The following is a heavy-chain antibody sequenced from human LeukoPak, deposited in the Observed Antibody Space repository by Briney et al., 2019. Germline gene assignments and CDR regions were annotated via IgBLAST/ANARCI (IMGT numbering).Heavy chain of an antibody. CDR3: ARDKGYSSSWSYYYYYGMDV. V-gene: IGHV3-7*01. CDR1: GFTFSSYW. CDR2: IKQDGSEK. J-gene: IGHJ6*02. Sequence: GGSLRLSCAASGFTFSSYWMSWVRQAPGKGLEWVANIKQDGSEKYYVDSVKGRFTISRDNAKNSLYLQMNSLRAEDTAVYYCARDKGYSSSWSYYYYYGMDVWGQGITVTVSS. D-gene: IGHD6-13*01.